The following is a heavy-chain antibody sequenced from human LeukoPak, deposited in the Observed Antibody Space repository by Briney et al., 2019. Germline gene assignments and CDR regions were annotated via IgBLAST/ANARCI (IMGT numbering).Heavy chain of an antibody. CDR1: GGSVSSGSYY. Sequence: SETLSLTCTVSGGSVSSGSYYWSWIRQPPGKGLEWIGYIYYGGSTNYNPSLKSRVTISVDTSKNQFSLKLSSVTAADTAVYYCARVTSSGWYRKPDAFDIWGQGTMVTVSS. V-gene: IGHV4-61*01. D-gene: IGHD6-19*01. J-gene: IGHJ3*02. CDR3: ARVTSSGWYRKPDAFDI. CDR2: IYYGGST.